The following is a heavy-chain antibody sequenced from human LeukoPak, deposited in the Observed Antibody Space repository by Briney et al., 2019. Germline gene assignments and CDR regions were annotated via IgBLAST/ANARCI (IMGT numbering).Heavy chain of an antibody. CDR3: ARGAERSGYDY. J-gene: IGHJ4*02. CDR1: GFIFSDYY. CDR2: VSGSGGTT. Sequence: PGGSLRLSCAASGFIFSDYYMSWIRQAPGKGLEWVSGVSGSGGTTYYADSVKGRFTISRDNAKNSLYLQMNTLRGEDTAVYYCARGAERSGYDYWGQGTLVTVAS. V-gene: IGHV3-11*04. D-gene: IGHD3-22*01.